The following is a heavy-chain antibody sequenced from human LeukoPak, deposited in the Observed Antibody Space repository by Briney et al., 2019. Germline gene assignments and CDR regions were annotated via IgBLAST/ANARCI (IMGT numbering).Heavy chain of an antibody. CDR1: GFTFSSYW. V-gene: IGHV3-74*01. Sequence: GGSLRLSCAASGFTFSSYWMHWVRQAPGKGLVWVSRINSDGSSTSYADSVKGRFTISRDNAKNTLYLQMNSLRSEDTAVYYCARGPRTQYYYDSSGYYYDPDPEYFQHWGQGTLVTVSS. J-gene: IGHJ1*01. CDR3: ARGPRTQYYYDSSGYYYDPDPEYFQH. D-gene: IGHD3-22*01. CDR2: INSDGSST.